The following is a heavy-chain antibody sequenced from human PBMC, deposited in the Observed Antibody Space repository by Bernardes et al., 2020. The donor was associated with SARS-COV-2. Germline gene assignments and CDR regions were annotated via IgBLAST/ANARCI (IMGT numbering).Heavy chain of an antibody. CDR1: GFTFSSYT. J-gene: IGHJ4*02. Sequence: GGSLRLSCEVSGFTFSSYTMNWVRQAPGKGLEWVSVVAGYGGATYYAESVKGRFTTSRDDSTTVYLQMNSLRGDDTALYFCARGRYGAGQYYFDYWGQGTLVTVSS. D-gene: IGHD3-10*01. CDR2: VAGYGGAT. CDR3: ARGRYGAGQYYFDY. V-gene: IGHV3-23*01.